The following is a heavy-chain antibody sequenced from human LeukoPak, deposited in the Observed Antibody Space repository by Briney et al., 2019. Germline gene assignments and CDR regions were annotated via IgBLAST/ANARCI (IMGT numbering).Heavy chain of an antibody. V-gene: IGHV3-21*01. Sequence: GGSLRLSCSVSGFTFNYYGMNWVRQAPGKGLEWVSYISSDGTSIYYADSVTGRFTISRDTAKKSLYLHMNSLRVEDTAVYYCARAPRGYDFWSGYYPGYWGQGTLVTVSS. CDR3: ARAPRGYDFWSGYYPGY. J-gene: IGHJ4*02. CDR1: GFTFNYYG. CDR2: ISSDGTSI. D-gene: IGHD3-3*01.